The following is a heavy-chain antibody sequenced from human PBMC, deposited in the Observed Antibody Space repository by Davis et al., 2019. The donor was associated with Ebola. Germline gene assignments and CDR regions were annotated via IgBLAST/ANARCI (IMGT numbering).Heavy chain of an antibody. CDR3: ARGLPQYYYDSSGYYSFPAFDY. Sequence: MPSETLSLTCAVYGGSFRGYYWSWIRQPPGKGLEWIGEINHSGSTNYNPSLKSRVTISVDTSKNQFSLKLSSVTAADTAVYYCARGLPQYYYDSSGYYSFPAFDYWGQGTLVTVSS. D-gene: IGHD3-22*01. V-gene: IGHV4-34*01. CDR1: GGSFRGYY. CDR2: INHSGST. J-gene: IGHJ4*02.